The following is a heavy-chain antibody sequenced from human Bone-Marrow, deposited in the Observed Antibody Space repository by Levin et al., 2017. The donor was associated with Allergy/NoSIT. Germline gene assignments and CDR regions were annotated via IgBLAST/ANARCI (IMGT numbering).Heavy chain of an antibody. CDR2: SRDKRDSYTT. Sequence: RGESLKISCAASGFTFSDHYMDWVRQAPGKGLEWVGRSRDKRDSYTTEYAASVKGRFTISRDDSKNSLYLQMNSLKSDDTAVYYCAAGYCSGSSCYDFDYWGQGTLVTVSS. D-gene: IGHD2-2*01. V-gene: IGHV3-72*01. CDR1: GFTFSDHY. J-gene: IGHJ4*02. CDR3: AAGYCSGSSCYDFDY.